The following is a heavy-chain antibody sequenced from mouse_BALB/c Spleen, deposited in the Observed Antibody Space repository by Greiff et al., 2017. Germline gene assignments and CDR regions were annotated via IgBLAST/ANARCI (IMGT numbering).Heavy chain of an antibody. CDR1: GFAFSSYD. Sequence: EVQRVESGGGLVKPGGSLKLSCAASGFAFSSYDMSWVRQTPEKRLEWVAYISSGGGSTYYPDTVKGRFTISRDNAKNTLYLQMSSLKSEDTAMYYCARHGYYGSSYAMDYWGQGTSVTVSS. CDR3: ARHGYYGSSYAMDY. V-gene: IGHV5-12-1*01. D-gene: IGHD1-1*01. J-gene: IGHJ4*01. CDR2: ISSGGGST.